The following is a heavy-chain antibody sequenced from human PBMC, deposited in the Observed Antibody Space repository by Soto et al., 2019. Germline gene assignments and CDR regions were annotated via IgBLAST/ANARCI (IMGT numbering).Heavy chain of an antibody. V-gene: IGHV4-34*01. CDR3: ARGWSVRIEVPGALGDLLAV. Sequence: PSETLSLTCAVYGGSFSGYYWSWIRQPPGKGLEWIGEINHSGSTSYNPSLKSRVTISVDTSKNQFSLKLSSVTAADTAVYYCARGWSVRIEVPGALGDLLAVSGKGTSVPGSS. CDR2: INHSGST. D-gene: IGHD2-2*01. CDR1: GGSFSGYY. J-gene: IGHJ6*04.